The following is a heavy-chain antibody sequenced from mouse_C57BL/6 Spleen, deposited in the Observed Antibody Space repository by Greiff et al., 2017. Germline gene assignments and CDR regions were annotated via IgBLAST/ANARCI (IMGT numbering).Heavy chain of an antibody. J-gene: IGHJ2*01. CDR2: IYPGDGDT. D-gene: IGHD1-1*01. CDR3: ARAPPYGSSPYYFDY. CDR1: GYAFSSSW. Sequence: QVTLKVSGPELVKPGASVKISCKASGYAFSSSWMNWVKQRPGKGLEWIGRIYPGDGDTNYNGKFKGKATLTADKSSSTAYMQLSSLTSEDSAVYFCARAPPYGSSPYYFDYWGQGTTLTVSS. V-gene: IGHV1-82*01.